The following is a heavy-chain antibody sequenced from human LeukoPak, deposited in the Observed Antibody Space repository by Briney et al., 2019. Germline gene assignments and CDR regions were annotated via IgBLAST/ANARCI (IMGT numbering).Heavy chain of an antibody. Sequence: ASVKVSCKASGYTFTDYYMHWVRQAPGQGFEWMGWINPNDGDTNYAQRFQGRVTMTRDTSISTAHMEVSRLRSDDTAVYYCARANFLYCSSSTCLFDYWGQGTLVTVSS. CDR1: GYTFTDYY. J-gene: IGHJ4*02. D-gene: IGHD2-2*01. V-gene: IGHV1-2*02. CDR2: INPNDGDT. CDR3: ARANFLYCSSSTCLFDY.